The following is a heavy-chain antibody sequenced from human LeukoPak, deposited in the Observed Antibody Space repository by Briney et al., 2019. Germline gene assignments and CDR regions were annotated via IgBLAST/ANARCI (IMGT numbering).Heavy chain of an antibody. Sequence: PGGSLRLSCAASGFTFSSYGMHWVRQAPGKGREWVAVIWYDGSNKYYADSVKGRFTISRDNSKNTLYLQMNSLRAEDTAVYYCARGLGSGWYPAFDIWGQGTMVTVSS. CDR1: GFTFSSYG. J-gene: IGHJ3*02. V-gene: IGHV3-33*01. D-gene: IGHD6-19*01. CDR2: IWYDGSNK. CDR3: ARGLGSGWYPAFDI.